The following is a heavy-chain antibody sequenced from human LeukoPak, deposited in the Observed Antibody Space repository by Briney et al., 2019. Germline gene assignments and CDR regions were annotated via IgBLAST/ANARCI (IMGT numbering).Heavy chain of an antibody. J-gene: IGHJ4*02. D-gene: IGHD1-14*01. Sequence: GGSLRLSCAASRFIFRSYWMYWVRQAPGKGLVWVSRISSDGSIASYADSVEGRFAISRDRARNTLYLQMNSLRAEDTAVYYCARSRDNVLDYWGQGTLVTVSS. CDR3: ARSRDNVLDY. CDR1: RFIFRSYW. CDR2: ISSDGSIA. V-gene: IGHV3-74*01.